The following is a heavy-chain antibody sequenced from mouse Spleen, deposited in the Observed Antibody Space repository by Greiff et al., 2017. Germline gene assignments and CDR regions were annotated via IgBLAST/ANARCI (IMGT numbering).Heavy chain of an antibody. Sequence: EVKVVESGGGLVKRGGSLKLSCAASGFTFSSYAMSWVRQTPEKRLEWVATISSGGGNTYYPDNAKNTLYLQMSSLKSEDTAMYYCARGGGSSYVGVWFAYWGQGTLVTVSA. CDR1: GFTFSSYA. D-gene: IGHD1-1*01. CDR2: ISSGGGNT. V-gene: IGHV5-9*04. CDR3: ARGGGSSYVGVWFAY. J-gene: IGHJ3*01.